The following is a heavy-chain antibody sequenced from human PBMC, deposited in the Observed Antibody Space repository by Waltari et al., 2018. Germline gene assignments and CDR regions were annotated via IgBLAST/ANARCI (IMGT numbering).Heavy chain of an antibody. D-gene: IGHD3-3*01. CDR1: GGSFSSYA. CDR2: IIPIFVTA. J-gene: IGHJ6*02. CDR3: ARARITIFGVDSYYYYGMDV. Sequence: QVQLVQSGAEVKKPGSSVKVSCKASGGSFSSYAISWVRQAPGQGLEWMGRIIPIFVTANYAQKFQGRGTITADKSTSTAYMELSSLRSEDTAVYYCARARITIFGVDSYYYYGMDVWGQGTTVTVSS. V-gene: IGHV1-69*08.